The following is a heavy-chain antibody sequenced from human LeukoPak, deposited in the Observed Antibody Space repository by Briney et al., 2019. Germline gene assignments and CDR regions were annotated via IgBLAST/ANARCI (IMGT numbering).Heavy chain of an antibody. J-gene: IGHJ5*01. CDR2: INASSGTT. Sequence: PGGSLRLSCVASGFIFSSYAVSWVRQAPGKGLEWVSTINASSGTTSYAASVRGRFTISRDNSKNTLYLQLNTLRADDMATYYCAKPISGGLAVTADWFHPWGQGTLVVVSS. V-gene: IGHV3-23*01. CDR3: AKPISGGLAVTADWFHP. CDR1: GFIFSSYA. D-gene: IGHD6-19*01.